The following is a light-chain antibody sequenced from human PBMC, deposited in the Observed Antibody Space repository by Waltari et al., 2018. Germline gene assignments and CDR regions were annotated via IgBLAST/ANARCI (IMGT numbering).Light chain of an antibody. V-gene: IGKV3-20*01. CDR3: QHYVRLPAT. CDR1: QSVSRS. CDR2: GAS. Sequence: IVLTQSPGTLSLSPGDRATISCRASQSVSRSLAWYQQKPGQAPKLLIYGASTRATGIPDRFTGSGSGTDFSLTISSLEPEDFAIYFCQHYVRLPATFGQGTKVEIK. J-gene: IGKJ1*01.